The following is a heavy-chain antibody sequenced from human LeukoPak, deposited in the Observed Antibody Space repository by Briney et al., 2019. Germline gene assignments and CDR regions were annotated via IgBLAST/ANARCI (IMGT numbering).Heavy chain of an antibody. V-gene: IGHV4-4*02. CDR3: ARGGYSHGYILFNY. D-gene: IGHD5-18*01. CDR2: IYHSGST. CDR1: GGSISSHNW. Sequence: SETLSLTCAVSGGSISSHNWWSWVRQPPGKGLEWIGEIYHSGSTNYNPSLKSRVTISVDKSKNQFSLKLSSVTAADTAVYYCARGGYSHGYILFNYWGQGTLAIVSS. J-gene: IGHJ4*02.